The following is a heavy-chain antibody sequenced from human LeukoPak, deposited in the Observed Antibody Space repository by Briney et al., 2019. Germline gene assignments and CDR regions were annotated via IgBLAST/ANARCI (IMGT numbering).Heavy chain of an antibody. CDR1: GFTFSSYT. CDR3: ANLAFWQLRSPSPFDY. J-gene: IGHJ4*02. V-gene: IGHV3-23*01. CDR2: IHNGGGTT. Sequence: GGSLRLSCAASGFTFSSYTMSLVRQAPRGGLGWVSAIHNGGGTTSYADSVKGLFTISRDNSKNTLYLQMNSLRAEDTAVYYCANLAFWQLRSPSPFDYWGQGTLVTVSS. D-gene: IGHD1-26*01.